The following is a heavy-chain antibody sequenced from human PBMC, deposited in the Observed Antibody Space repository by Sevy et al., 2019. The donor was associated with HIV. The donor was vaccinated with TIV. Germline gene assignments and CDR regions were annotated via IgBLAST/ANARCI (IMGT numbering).Heavy chain of an antibody. D-gene: IGHD2-2*01. J-gene: IGHJ5*02. CDR2: IHYSGST. CDR1: GGSISSYY. CDR3: AREGYYECSSTSCYHWFDP. V-gene: IGHV4-59*01. Sequence: SETLSLTCTVSGGSISSYYWSWIRQPPGKGLEWIGYIHYSGSTNYNPSLKSRVTISVDTSKNQFSLKLSSVTAADTAVYYCAREGYYECSSTSCYHWFDPWGQGTLVTVSS.